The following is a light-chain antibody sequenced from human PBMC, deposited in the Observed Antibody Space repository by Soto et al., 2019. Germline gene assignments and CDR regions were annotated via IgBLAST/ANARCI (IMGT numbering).Light chain of an antibody. J-gene: IGKJ1*01. CDR3: QQYYRPWT. V-gene: IGKV4-1*01. Sequence: DIVMTQSPDSLAVSLGERATINCKSSQSVLYSSNNKNYLAWYQQKPGQPPKLLIYWASTRESGVPDRFSGSGSGTDFTLTISSLQAEDAAVYYWQQYYRPWTFGPGTKVEIK. CDR1: QSVLYSSNNKNY. CDR2: WAS.